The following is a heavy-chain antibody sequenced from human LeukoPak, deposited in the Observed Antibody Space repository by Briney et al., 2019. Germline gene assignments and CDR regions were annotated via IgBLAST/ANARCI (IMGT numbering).Heavy chain of an antibody. D-gene: IGHD1-26*01. J-gene: IGHJ1*01. Sequence: AASVKVSCKVSGYTLTELSMHWVRQAPGKGLEWMGGFDPEDGETIYAQKFQGRVTITRDTSASTAYMELSSLRSEDTAVYYCAKTLSGSFQHWGQGTLVTVSS. V-gene: IGHV1-24*01. CDR1: GYTLTELS. CDR2: FDPEDGET. CDR3: AKTLSGSFQH.